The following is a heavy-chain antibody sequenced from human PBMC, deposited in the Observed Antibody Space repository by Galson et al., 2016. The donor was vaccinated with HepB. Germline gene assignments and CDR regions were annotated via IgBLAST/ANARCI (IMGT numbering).Heavy chain of an antibody. V-gene: IGHV2-5*01. Sequence: PALVKPTQTLTLTCTFSGFSLSTSRAGVGWIRQSPGQALEWLAVIYWNDEKHYSPSLKSRLTITKDTSKNQVVLTMTNMDPVDTATYYCAHRQQYLGESDYNNYGFDYWGQGTLVTVSS. CDR1: GFSLSTSRAG. J-gene: IGHJ4*02. D-gene: IGHD4-11*01. CDR3: AHRQQYLGESDYNNYGFDY. CDR2: IYWNDEK.